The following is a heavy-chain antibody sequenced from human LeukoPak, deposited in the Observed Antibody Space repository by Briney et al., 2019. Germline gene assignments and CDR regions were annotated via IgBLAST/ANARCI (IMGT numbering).Heavy chain of an antibody. CDR1: GFTFSSYA. CDR3: AKVSYDSSGYLFDY. CDR2: ISGSGGST. D-gene: IGHD3-22*01. J-gene: IGHJ4*02. Sequence: HPGGSLRLSCAASGFTFSSYAMSWVRQAPGKGLEWVSAISGSGGSTYYADSVKGRFTISRDNSKNTLYLQMNSLRAEDTAVYYCAKVSYDSSGYLFDYWGQGTLVTASS. V-gene: IGHV3-23*01.